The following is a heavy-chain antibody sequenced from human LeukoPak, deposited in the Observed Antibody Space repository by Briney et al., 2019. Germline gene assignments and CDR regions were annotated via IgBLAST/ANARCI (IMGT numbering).Heavy chain of an antibody. V-gene: IGHV4-39*07. CDR3: ARDPGLAVTTFHYFDY. Sequence: AETLSLTCTVSGGSISSSSYYWGWIRQPPGKGLEWIVSIYYSGSTYYNPSLKSRVTISVDSSKNQFSLKLSSVTAAATAVYYCARDPGLAVTTFHYFDYWGQGTLVTASS. J-gene: IGHJ4*02. CDR1: GGSISSSSYY. CDR2: IYYSGST. D-gene: IGHD4-17*01.